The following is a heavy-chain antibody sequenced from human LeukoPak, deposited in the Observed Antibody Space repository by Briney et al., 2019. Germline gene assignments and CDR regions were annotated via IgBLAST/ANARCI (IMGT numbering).Heavy chain of an antibody. CDR2: IWYDGSNK. D-gene: IGHD3-9*01. CDR1: GFTFSSYG. CDR3: ARGSTKRYFDWLPNYYYYYGMDV. Sequence: GGSLRLSCAASGFTFSSYGMHWVRQAPGKGLEWVAVIWYDGSNKYYADSVKGRFTISRDNSKNTLYLQMNSLRAEDTAVYYCARGSTKRYFDWLPNYYYYYGMDVWGQGTTVTVSS. V-gene: IGHV3-33*01. J-gene: IGHJ6*02.